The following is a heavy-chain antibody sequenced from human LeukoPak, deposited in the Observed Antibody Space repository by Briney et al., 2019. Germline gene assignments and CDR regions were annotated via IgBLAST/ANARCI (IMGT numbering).Heavy chain of an antibody. D-gene: IGHD3/OR15-3a*01. Sequence: GGSLRLSCAASGFTFSSYDMSWVRQAPGKGLEWVSAISGSGGSTYYADSVKGRFTISRDNSKNTLYLQMNSLRAEDTAVYYCAKCAHWTGYYTNFDYWGQGTLVTVSS. CDR3: AKCAHWTGYYTNFDY. CDR1: GFTFSSYD. V-gene: IGHV3-23*01. J-gene: IGHJ4*02. CDR2: ISGSGGST.